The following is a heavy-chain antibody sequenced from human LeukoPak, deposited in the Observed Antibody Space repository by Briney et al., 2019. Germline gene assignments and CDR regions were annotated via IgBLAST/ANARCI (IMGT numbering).Heavy chain of an antibody. V-gene: IGHV3-30-3*01. CDR2: ISYDGSNK. CDR1: GFTFSSYA. Sequence: PGGSLRLSCAASGFTFSSYAMHWVRQAPGKGLEWVAVISYDGSNKYYADSVKGRFTISRDNSKNTLYLQMNSLRAEDTAVYYCAKEERYCSSTSCSYFDYWGQGTLVTVSS. D-gene: IGHD2-2*01. CDR3: AKEERYCSSTSCSYFDY. J-gene: IGHJ4*02.